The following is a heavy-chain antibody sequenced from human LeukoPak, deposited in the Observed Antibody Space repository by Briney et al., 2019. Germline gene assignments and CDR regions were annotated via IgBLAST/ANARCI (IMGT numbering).Heavy chain of an antibody. CDR2: ISGSGGST. V-gene: IGHV3-23*01. CDR1: GFTFSSYA. CDR3: AKDREITIFGVVNNFDY. D-gene: IGHD3-3*01. J-gene: IGHJ4*02. Sequence: GGSLRLSCAASGFTFSSYAMSWVRQAPGKGLEWVSAISGSGGSTYYADSVKGRFTISRDNSKNTLYLQMNSLRAEDTAVYYCAKDREITIFGVVNNFDYWGQGTLVTVSS.